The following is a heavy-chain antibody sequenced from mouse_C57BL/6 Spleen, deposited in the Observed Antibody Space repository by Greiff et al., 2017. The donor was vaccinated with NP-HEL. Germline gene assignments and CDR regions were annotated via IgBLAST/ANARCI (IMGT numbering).Heavy chain of an antibody. CDR3: ARVDQPGTWFAY. CDR1: GFTFSDYY. CDR2: INYDGSST. Sequence: EVQLVESEGGLVQPGSSMKLSCTASGFTFSDYYMAWVRQVPEKGLEWVANINYDGSSTYYLDSLKSRFIISGDNATNILYLQMSSLKSEDTATYYCARVDQPGTWFAYWGQGTLVTVSA. J-gene: IGHJ3*01. V-gene: IGHV5-16*01.